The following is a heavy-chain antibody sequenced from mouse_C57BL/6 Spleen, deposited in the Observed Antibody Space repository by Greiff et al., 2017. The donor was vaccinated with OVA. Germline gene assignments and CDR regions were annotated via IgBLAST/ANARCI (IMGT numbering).Heavy chain of an antibody. CDR1: GYTFTSYW. V-gene: IGHV1-52*01. CDR3: ARRGITAVVALDD. CDR2: IDPSDSET. D-gene: IGHD1-1*01. J-gene: IGHJ2*01. Sequence: QVQLQQPGAELVRPGSSVKLSCKASGYTFTSYWMHWVKQRPIQGLEWIGNIDPSDSETHYNQKFKDKATLTVDKSSSTAYMQLSSLTSEDSAVYYCARRGITAVVALDDWGQGTTLTVSS.